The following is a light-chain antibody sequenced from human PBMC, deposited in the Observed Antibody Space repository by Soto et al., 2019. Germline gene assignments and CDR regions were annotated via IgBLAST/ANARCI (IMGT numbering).Light chain of an antibody. V-gene: IGKV3-15*01. J-gene: IGKJ5*01. CDR1: QRINSN. Sequence: EIVMTQSPATLSVSPVEGATLSCMASQRINSNLAWYQQKPGQAPRLLIYGASTRATGIPARFSGSGSGTEFTLTISSLQSEDFAVYYCQQYNNWPPATFGQGTRLEIK. CDR2: GAS. CDR3: QQYNNWPPAT.